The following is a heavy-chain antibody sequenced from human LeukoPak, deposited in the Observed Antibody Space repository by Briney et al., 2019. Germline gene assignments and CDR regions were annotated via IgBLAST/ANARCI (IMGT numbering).Heavy chain of an antibody. CDR2: IYYRGNT. CDR3: ARPTTGPATQGYDS. V-gene: IGHV4-39*01. CDR1: GGSISSSPYY. D-gene: IGHD1-1*01. Sequence: SETLSLTCTVSGGSISSSPYYWAWIRQPPERVLEWIGSIYYRGNTYHNPSLKSRVTISVDPSKNQFSLSVISVTAADTAVYFCARPTTGPATQGYDSWGQGILVTVAS. J-gene: IGHJ4*02.